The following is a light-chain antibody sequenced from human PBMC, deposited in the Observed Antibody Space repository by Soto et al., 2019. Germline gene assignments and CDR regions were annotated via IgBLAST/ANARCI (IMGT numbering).Light chain of an antibody. Sequence: ENVLTQAPGTLALSPGERATLSRRGSQTIYSNVAWYQQRPGQAPRLLIYRASARATGIPARFSGSGSGTEFTLTIGSLQSEDSAVYYCQQYQNLWTFGQGTKVDIK. CDR3: QQYQNLWT. CDR2: RAS. V-gene: IGKV3-15*01. CDR1: QTIYSN. J-gene: IGKJ1*01.